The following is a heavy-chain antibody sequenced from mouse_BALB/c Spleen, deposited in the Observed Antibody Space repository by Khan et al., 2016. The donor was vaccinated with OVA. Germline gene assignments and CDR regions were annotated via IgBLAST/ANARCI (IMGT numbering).Heavy chain of an antibody. D-gene: IGHD1-1*01. V-gene: IGHV5-17*02. CDR2: ISSGSGTI. CDR3: AREGTTVVATGDWYFDD. J-gene: IGHJ1*01. Sequence: EVELVESGGGFVQPGGSRKLSCAASGFTFSSFGMHWVRQAPERGLEWVAYISSGSGTIYYADTVKGRFPHSRDNPKNTLLLQMTRQRSEDTAMYYCAREGTTVVATGDWYFDDWGAGTTVTVSS. CDR1: GFTFSSFG.